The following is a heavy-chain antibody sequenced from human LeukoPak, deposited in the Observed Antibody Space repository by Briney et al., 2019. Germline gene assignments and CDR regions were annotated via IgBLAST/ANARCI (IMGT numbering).Heavy chain of an antibody. Sequence: SETLSLTCAVYGVSFSGYYWSWIRQPPGKGLEWIGEINHSGSTNYNPSLKSRVTISLDTSKNQFSLKLSSVTAADTAVYYCARLFLGSSGNWFDPWGQGTLVTVSS. CDR2: INHSGST. V-gene: IGHV4-34*01. CDR1: GVSFSGYY. J-gene: IGHJ5*02. D-gene: IGHD6-19*01. CDR3: ARLFLGSSGNWFDP.